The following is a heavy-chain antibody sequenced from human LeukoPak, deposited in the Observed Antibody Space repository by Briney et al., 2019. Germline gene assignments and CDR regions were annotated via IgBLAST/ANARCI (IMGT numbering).Heavy chain of an antibody. CDR3: ARGGSYYDSSGGFDP. CDR2: IIPIFGTA. CDR1: GGTFSSYA. V-gene: IGHV1-69*06. D-gene: IGHD3-22*01. J-gene: IGHJ5*02. Sequence: SVKVSCKASGGTFSSYAISWVRQAPGQGLEWMGGIIPIFGTANYAQKFQGRVTITADKSTSTAYMELSSLRSEDTAVYYCARGGSYYDSSGGFDPWGQGTLVTVSS.